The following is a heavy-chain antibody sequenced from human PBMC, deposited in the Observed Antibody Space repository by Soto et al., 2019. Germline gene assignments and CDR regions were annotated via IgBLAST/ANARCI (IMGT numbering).Heavy chain of an antibody. CDR2: ISAYNGNT. CDR3: ARGGPFAVADTDY. V-gene: IGHV1-18*01. CDR1: GYTFTNYG. J-gene: IGHJ4*02. D-gene: IGHD3-3*01. Sequence: GASVKVSCKASGYTFTNYGFTWVRQAPGQGLEWMGWISAYNGNTNYAQKFQGRVTMTTDTSTTTAYMELRSLRSDDTAVYYCARGGPFAVADTDYWGQGTLVTVSS.